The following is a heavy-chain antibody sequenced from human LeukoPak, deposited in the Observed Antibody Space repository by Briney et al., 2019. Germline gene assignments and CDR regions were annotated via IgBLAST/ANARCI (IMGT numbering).Heavy chain of an antibody. CDR3: ARARTNDYYYYYMDV. CDR1: GGTFSSYA. CDR2: IIPIFGTA. J-gene: IGHJ6*03. D-gene: IGHD1-7*01. Sequence: SVKVSCKASGGTFSSYAISWVRQAPGQGLEWMGGIIPIFGTANYAQKFQGRVTITTDESTSTAYMELSSLRSEDTAVYFCARARTNDYYYYYMDVWGKGTTVTVSS. V-gene: IGHV1-69*05.